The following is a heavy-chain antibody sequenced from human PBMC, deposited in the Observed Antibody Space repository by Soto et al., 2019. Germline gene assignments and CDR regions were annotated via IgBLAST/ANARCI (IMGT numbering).Heavy chain of an antibody. D-gene: IGHD2-2*03. CDR2: ISAYNGNT. J-gene: IGHJ4*02. CDR1: GYTFTSYG. CDR3: ARDGWMDIVVVPAASPAQY. V-gene: IGHV1-18*01. Sequence: QVQLVQSGAEVKKPGASVKVSCKASGYTFTSYGISWVRQAPGQGLEWMGWISAYNGNTNYAQKLQGRVTMTTDTSTSTAYMELRSLRSDDTAVDDCARDGWMDIVVVPAASPAQYWGQGTLVTVSS.